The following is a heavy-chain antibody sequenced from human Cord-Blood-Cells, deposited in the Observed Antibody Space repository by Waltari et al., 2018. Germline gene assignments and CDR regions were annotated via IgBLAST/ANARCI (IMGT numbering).Heavy chain of an antibody. CDR1: GFTFSSYW. CDR3: ARAPRGYSYGIDY. CDR2: IKQDGSEK. Sequence: EVQLVESGGGLVQPGGSLRLPCAASGFTFSSYWMSWVRQAPGKGLEWVANIKQDGSEKYYVDSVKDRFTISRDNAKNSLYLQMNSLRAEDTAVYYCARAPRGYSYGIDYWGQGTLVTVSS. V-gene: IGHV3-7*01. D-gene: IGHD5-18*01. J-gene: IGHJ4*02.